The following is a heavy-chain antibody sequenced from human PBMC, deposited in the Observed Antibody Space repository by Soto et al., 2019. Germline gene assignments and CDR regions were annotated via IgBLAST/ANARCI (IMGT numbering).Heavy chain of an antibody. CDR3: ARKGMYSSDFYYYYYMDV. CDR1: GDSVSSNSAA. CDR2: TYYRSKWYN. J-gene: IGHJ6*03. D-gene: IGHD6-19*01. V-gene: IGHV6-1*01. Sequence: SQTLSLTCAISGDSVSSNSAAWNWIRQSPSRGLEWLGRTYYRSKWYNDYAVSVKSRITINPDTSKNQFSLQLNSVTPEDTAVYYFARKGMYSSDFYYYYYMDVWGKGTTVTVSS.